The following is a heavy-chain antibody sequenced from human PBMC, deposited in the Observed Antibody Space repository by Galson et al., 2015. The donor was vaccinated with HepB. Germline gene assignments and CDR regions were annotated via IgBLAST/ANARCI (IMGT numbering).Heavy chain of an antibody. D-gene: IGHD6-19*01. CDR3: AKDPYLYSALAGTMAGFDY. CDR1: GFTFSISG. V-gene: IGHV3-30*18. CDR2: ISYDGTEK. J-gene: IGHJ4*02. Sequence: SLRLSCAASGFTFSISGAHWLRQAPGKGLEWVAVISYDGTEKKYADSVKGRFTISRDNSKNTLYLQTNSLRAEDTALYYCAKDPYLYSALAGTMAGFDYWGQGTLVTVSS.